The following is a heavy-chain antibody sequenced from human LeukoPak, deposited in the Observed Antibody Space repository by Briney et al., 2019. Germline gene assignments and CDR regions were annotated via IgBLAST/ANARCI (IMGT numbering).Heavy chain of an antibody. D-gene: IGHD5/OR15-5a*01. J-gene: IGHJ3*02. V-gene: IGHV4-31*03. CDR2: IYYSGST. Sequence: SQTLSLTCTVSGGSISSGGYYWSWIRQHPGKGLEWIGYIYYSGSTYYNPSLKSRIIISIDTSKNHFSLKLSSVTAADTAVYYCARALSPSTILPRGGGTFDIWGQGTMVTVSS. CDR1: GGSISSGGYY. CDR3: ARALSPSTILPRGGGTFDI.